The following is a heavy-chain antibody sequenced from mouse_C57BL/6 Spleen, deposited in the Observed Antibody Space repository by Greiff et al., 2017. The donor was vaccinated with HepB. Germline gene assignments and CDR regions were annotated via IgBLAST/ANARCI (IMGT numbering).Heavy chain of an antibody. CDR3: ARDAHYGNYYYAMDY. Sequence: EVHLVESGGGLVQSGRSLRLSCATSGFTFSDFYMEWVRQAPGKGLEWIAASRNKANDYTTEYSASVKGRFIVSRDTSQSILYLQMNALRAEDTAIYYCARDAHYGNYYYAMDYWGQGTSVTVSS. J-gene: IGHJ4*01. V-gene: IGHV7-1*01. CDR2: SRNKANDYTT. CDR1: GFTFSDFY. D-gene: IGHD2-1*01.